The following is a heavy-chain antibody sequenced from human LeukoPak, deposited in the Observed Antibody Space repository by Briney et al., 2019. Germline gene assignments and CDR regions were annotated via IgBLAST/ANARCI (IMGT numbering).Heavy chain of an antibody. CDR2: IKQDGSEK. CDR3: AREVPNWYFDL. CDR1: GFTFSSYW. Sequence: GGSLRVSCAASGFTFSSYWMSWVRQAPGKGLEWVANIKQDGSEKYYVDSVKGRFTISRDNSKNTLYLQMNSLRAEDTAVYYCAREVPNWYFDLWGRGTLVTVSS. J-gene: IGHJ2*01. V-gene: IGHV3-7*03.